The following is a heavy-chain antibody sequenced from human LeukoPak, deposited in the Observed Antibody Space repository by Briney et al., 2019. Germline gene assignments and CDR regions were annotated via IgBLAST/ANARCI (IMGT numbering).Heavy chain of an antibody. CDR3: ARVHYDFWSGYMDV. Sequence: SETLSLTCTVSGGSISSYYWSWIRQPAGKGLEWIGRIYTSGSTNYNPSLKSRVTMSVDTSKNQFSLKLSSVTAADTAVYYCARVHYDFWSGYMDVWGKGTTVTVSS. CDR2: IYTSGST. CDR1: GGSISSYY. D-gene: IGHD3-3*01. J-gene: IGHJ6*03. V-gene: IGHV4-4*07.